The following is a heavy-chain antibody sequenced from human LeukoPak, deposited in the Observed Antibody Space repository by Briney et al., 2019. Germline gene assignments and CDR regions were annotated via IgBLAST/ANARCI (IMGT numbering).Heavy chain of an antibody. CDR3: TRSTVTGYFDY. CDR2: INGYGSST. D-gene: IGHD4-17*01. J-gene: IGHJ4*02. CDR1: GFTFISYW. Sequence: PGGSLRLSCAASGFTFISYWMHWVRQAPGKGLVWVSRINGYGSSTDFADSVKGRFTISRDNAKNTLYLQMNSLKTEDTAVYYCTRSTVTGYFDYWGQGTLVTVSS. V-gene: IGHV3-74*01.